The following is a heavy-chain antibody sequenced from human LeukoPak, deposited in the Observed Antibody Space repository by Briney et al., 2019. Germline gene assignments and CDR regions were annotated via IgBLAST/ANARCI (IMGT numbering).Heavy chain of an antibody. CDR2: MNPNSGNT. D-gene: IGHD6-6*01. CDR3: ARASIGLLDAFDI. CDR1: GYTFTSFD. J-gene: IGHJ3*02. Sequence: ASVNVSCKASGYTFTSFDINWVRQATGQGLEWMGWMNPNSGNTGYAQKFQGRVTMTWNTSISTAYMELSSLRSEDTAVYYCARASIGLLDAFDIWGQGTMVTVSS. V-gene: IGHV1-8*01.